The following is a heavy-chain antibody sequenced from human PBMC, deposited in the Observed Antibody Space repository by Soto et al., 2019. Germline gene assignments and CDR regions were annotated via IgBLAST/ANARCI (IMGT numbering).Heavy chain of an antibody. J-gene: IGHJ6*02. Sequence: EEQVVASGGGLVKPGGSLRLSCAASGFTFSSYSMSWVRQAPGKGLEWVSCISSSSGDIYYADSVKGRFTISRDNARNSLYLQMNSLRAEDTAVYYCARSLVTTIYYGMDVWGQGTTVTVSS. V-gene: IGHV3-21*01. CDR1: GFTFSSYS. D-gene: IGHD6-6*01. CDR2: ISSSSGDI. CDR3: ARSLVTTIYYGMDV.